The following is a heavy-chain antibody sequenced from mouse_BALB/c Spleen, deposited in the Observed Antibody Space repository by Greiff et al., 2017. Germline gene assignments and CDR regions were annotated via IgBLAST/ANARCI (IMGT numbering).Heavy chain of an antibody. CDR2: ISSGGGNT. D-gene: IGHD2-3*01. CDR3: ARSGDGYYLAWFAY. Sequence: EVQVVESGGGLVKPGGSLKLSCAASGFTFSSYTMSWVRQTPEKRLEWVATISSGGGNTYYPDSVKGRFTISRDNAKNNLYLQMSSLRSEDTALYYCARSGDGYYLAWFAYWGQGTLVTVSA. V-gene: IGHV5-9*03. CDR1: GFTFSSYT. J-gene: IGHJ3*01.